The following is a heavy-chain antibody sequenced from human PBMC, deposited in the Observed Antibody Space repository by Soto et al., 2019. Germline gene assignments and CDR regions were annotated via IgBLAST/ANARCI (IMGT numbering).Heavy chain of an antibody. J-gene: IGHJ5*02. D-gene: IGHD2-2*01. CDR2: INPRDGAA. V-gene: IGHV1-46*01. CDR3: ARGSPSSSRLGWLDP. Sequence: GASVKVSCKTSGYTIISYYVHWVRQAPGHGLEYMGMINPRDGAARYAQNFQGRVTVTRDMSTSTVDMELTGLRSEDTAVYYCARGSPSSSRLGWLDPWGQGTQVTVSS. CDR1: GYTIISYY.